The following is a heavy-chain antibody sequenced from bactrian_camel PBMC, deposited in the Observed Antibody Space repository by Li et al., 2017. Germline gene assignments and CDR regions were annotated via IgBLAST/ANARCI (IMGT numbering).Heavy chain of an antibody. CDR1: GFTFGTHD. V-gene: IGHV3S40*01. CDR3: AKDANYDGLSESDFHF. CDR2: INSDASST. J-gene: IGHJ6*01. Sequence: VQLVESGGGSVRGGGSLILSCVASGFTFGTHDMSWVRQVPGKGLEWVSAINSDASSTYYRDSVKGRFTVSRDNAKNSLYLQVNNLKTEDTAVYYCAKDANYDGLSESDFHFWGQGTQVTVS. D-gene: IGHD5*01.